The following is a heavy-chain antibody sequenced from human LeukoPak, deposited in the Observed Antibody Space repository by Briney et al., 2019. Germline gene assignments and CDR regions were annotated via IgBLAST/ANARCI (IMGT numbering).Heavy chain of an antibody. D-gene: IGHD2-2*01. V-gene: IGHV5-51*01. Sequence: GESLKISCKGSGYSFTSYWIGWVRQMPGKGLEWMGIIDPRDSDTKYSPSFRGQVTISAAKSINTAYLQWSRLQASDTAIYYCARRQYPLTKHPLDYWGQRTQVTVSS. J-gene: IGHJ4*02. CDR2: IDPRDSDT. CDR3: ARRQYPLTKHPLDY. CDR1: GYSFTSYW.